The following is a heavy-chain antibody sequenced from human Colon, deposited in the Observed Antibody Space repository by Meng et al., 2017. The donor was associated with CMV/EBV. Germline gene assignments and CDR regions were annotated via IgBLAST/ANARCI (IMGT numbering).Heavy chain of an antibody. CDR1: GYTFTTHY. Sequence: VQSGAEVKKPGASVKVSCKASGYTFTTHYIHWVRQAPGQGLEWMGWITPYSGGTNYAQKFQGRVTMTRDTSINTAYMELSSLRSDDTAVYYCARVPGLSVPQYYFEYWGQGTLVTVSS. D-gene: IGHD2/OR15-2a*01. J-gene: IGHJ4*02. V-gene: IGHV1-2*02. CDR2: ITPYSGGT. CDR3: ARVPGLSVPQYYFEY.